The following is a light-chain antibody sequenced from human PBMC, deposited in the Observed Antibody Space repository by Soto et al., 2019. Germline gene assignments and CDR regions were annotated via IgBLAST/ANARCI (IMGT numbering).Light chain of an antibody. V-gene: IGKV1-8*01. CDR3: QQYYIYPYT. CDR1: QGISSY. J-gene: IGKJ2*01. Sequence: AIRMTQSPSSLSASTGDRVTITCRASQGISSYLAWYQQKPGKAPKLLIYAASTLQSGVPSRFSGSGSGTDFTLTICCLQSEDFATYYCQQYYIYPYTFGQGTKLEIK. CDR2: AAS.